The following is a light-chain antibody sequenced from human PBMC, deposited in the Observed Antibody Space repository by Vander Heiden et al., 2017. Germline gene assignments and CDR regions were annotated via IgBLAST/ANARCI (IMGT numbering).Light chain of an antibody. CDR1: KLGNKY. CDR3: QAWDSSTGV. Sequence: SYELTQPLSVSVSPGQTASITCSGDKLGNKYACWYQHKPGQSPVLVIYQDNKRPSGIPERFSGSNSGNTATLTISGTQAMDEADYYCQAWDSSTGVFGGGTKLTVL. CDR2: QDN. J-gene: IGLJ2*01. V-gene: IGLV3-1*01.